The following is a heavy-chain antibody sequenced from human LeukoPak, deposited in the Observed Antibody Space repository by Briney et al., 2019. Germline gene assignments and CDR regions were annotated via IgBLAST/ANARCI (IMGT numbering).Heavy chain of an antibody. D-gene: IGHD3-22*01. Sequence: PSETLSLTCTVSGGSISSGSYYWSWIRQPAGKGLEWIGRIYTSGSTNYNPSLKSRVTISVDTSKNQFSLKLSSVTAADTAVYYCARDRRGLNYDSSGYYDYWGQGTLVTVSS. V-gene: IGHV4-61*02. CDR3: ARDRRGLNYDSSGYYDY. CDR2: IYTSGST. CDR1: GGSISSGSYY. J-gene: IGHJ4*02.